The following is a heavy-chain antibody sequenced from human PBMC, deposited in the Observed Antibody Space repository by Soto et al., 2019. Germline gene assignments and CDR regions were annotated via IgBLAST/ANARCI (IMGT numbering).Heavy chain of an antibody. CDR3: ASDLKNFRVLGNCFVS. CDR2: ISGNNGAT. CDR1: GYTFAHYG. Sequence: GDSVKVSCKASGYTFAHYGLSWVRQAPGQGLEWMGWISGNNGATNYAPKMQGRVTMTIDTSTDTAYMDLRSLTSDDTAVYFCASDLKNFRVLGNCFVSWGQGTLLTVSS. V-gene: IGHV1-18*04. D-gene: IGHD1-1*01. J-gene: IGHJ5*01.